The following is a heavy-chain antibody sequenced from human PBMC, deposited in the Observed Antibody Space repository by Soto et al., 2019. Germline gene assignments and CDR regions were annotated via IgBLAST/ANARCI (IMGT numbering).Heavy chain of an antibody. CDR3: ARDGQGGRLADDAFDI. CDR2: IWYDGSSK. CDR1: GFTFSSYG. D-gene: IGHD2-15*01. Sequence: QVQLVESGGGVVQPGRSLRLSCAASGFTFSSYGMHWVRQAPGKGLEWVAVIWYDGSSKYCADSVKGRFTISRDNSKNTLYLQMTSLRAEDTAVYYGARDGQGGRLADDAFDIWGQGTMVTVSS. V-gene: IGHV3-33*01. J-gene: IGHJ3*02.